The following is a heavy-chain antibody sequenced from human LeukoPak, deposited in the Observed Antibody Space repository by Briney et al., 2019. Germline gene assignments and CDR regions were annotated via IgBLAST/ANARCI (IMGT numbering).Heavy chain of an antibody. CDR1: GGSISSYY. Sequence: SETLSLTCTVSGGSISSYYWSWIRQPPGKGLEWIGYIYYSGSTNYNPSLKSRVTISVDTSKNQFSLKLSSVTAADTAVYYCARGWYGDYLYYFDYWGQGTLVTVSS. D-gene: IGHD4-17*01. CDR3: ARGWYGDYLYYFDY. CDR2: IYYSGST. V-gene: IGHV4-59*08. J-gene: IGHJ4*02.